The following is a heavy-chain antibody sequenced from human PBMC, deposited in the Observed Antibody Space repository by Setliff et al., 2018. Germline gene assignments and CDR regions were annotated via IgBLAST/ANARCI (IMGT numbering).Heavy chain of an antibody. CDR1: GFTFSSYW. D-gene: IGHD6-13*01. CDR2: INRDGSYT. Sequence: PGGSLRPPCAASGFTFSSYWMYWVRQAPGKGLVWVSRINRDGSYTVYADSVEGRFTISRDNAKNTLYLQMNSLGAEDTAVYYCARDSYTSPDYWGQGTLVTVSS. CDR3: ARDSYTSPDY. J-gene: IGHJ4*02. V-gene: IGHV3-74*01.